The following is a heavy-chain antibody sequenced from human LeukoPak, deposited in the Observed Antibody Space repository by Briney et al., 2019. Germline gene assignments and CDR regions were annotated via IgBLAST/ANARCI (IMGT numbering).Heavy chain of an antibody. J-gene: IGHJ4*02. CDR1: GFTVSSNY. D-gene: IGHD1-14*01. CDR3: ARDTWGSDGTTDY. CDR2: IYSGGST. V-gene: IGHV3-66*01. Sequence: GGSLRLSCAASGFTVSSNYMSWVRQAPGKGLEWVSVIYSGGSTYYADSVKGRFTISRDNSKNTLYLQMNSLRAEDTAVYYCARDTWGSDGTTDYWGQGTLVTVSS.